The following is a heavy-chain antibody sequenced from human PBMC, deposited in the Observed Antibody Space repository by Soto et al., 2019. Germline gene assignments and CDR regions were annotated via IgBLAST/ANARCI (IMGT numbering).Heavy chain of an antibody. J-gene: IGHJ5*02. D-gene: IGHD2-8*01. V-gene: IGHV4-59*01. Sequence: QVQLQESGPGLVKSSETLSLTCTVSGASSSSYYWSWIRQPPGKGLEWIGYINDFGRTIYNASLKSRVTISVDTSKNQFSLKLTSVIAADTALYYCARSFCRDAVRCNWFDPWGQGTLVTVSS. CDR1: GASSSSYY. CDR3: ARSFCRDAVRCNWFDP. CDR2: INDFGRT.